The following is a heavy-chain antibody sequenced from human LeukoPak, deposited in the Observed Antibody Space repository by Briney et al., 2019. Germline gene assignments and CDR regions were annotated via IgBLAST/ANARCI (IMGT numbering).Heavy chain of an antibody. J-gene: IGHJ4*02. D-gene: IGHD3-10*01. CDR1: GGSFNGYY. CDR2: INHSGST. CDR3: ARSYYYGSGFDY. Sequence: KPSETLSLTCAVYGGSFNGYYWSWIRQPPGKGLEWIGEINHSGSTNYNPSLKSRVTISVDTSKNQFSLKLSSVTAADTAVYYCARSYYYGSGFDYWGQGTLVTVSS. V-gene: IGHV4-34*01.